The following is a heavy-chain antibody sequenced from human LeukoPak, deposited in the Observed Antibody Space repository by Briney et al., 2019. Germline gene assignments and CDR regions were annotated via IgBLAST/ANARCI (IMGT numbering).Heavy chain of an antibody. CDR2: INHSGST. CDR3: ARVGCSSTSCYTVLDY. V-gene: IGHV4-34*01. Sequence: PSETLSLTSAVYGGSFSGYYWSWIRQPPGKGLEWIGEINHSGSTNYNPSLKSRVTISVDTSKNQFSLKLSSVTAADTAVYYCARVGCSSTSCYTVLDYWGQGTLVTVSS. D-gene: IGHD2-2*02. CDR1: GGSFSGYY. J-gene: IGHJ4*02.